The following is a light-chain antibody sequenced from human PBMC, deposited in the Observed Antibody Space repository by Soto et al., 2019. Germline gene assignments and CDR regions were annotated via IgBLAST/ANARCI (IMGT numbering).Light chain of an antibody. CDR1: ETISTY. CDR2: GAS. V-gene: IGKV1-39*01. J-gene: IGKJ5*01. CDR3: QQSYSTIT. Sequence: DIQMTPSPSSLSASVGDRVTITCRASETISTYLNWYQHKPGKAPKLLIYGASSLQSGVPSRFSGSGSGTDFTLTISRLQPEDFATYYCQQSYSTITFGQGTRLEIK.